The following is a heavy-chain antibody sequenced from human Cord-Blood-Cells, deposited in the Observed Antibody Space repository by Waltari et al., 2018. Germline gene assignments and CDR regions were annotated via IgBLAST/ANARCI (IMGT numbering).Heavy chain of an antibody. CDR1: GYTFTRYD. CDR3: ARVSWQQLEGDY. V-gene: IGHV1-8*01. Sequence: QVQLVQSGAEVKKPGASVKVSCKASGYTFTRYDINWVRQATGQGLEWMGWSNPNSGNTGYAQKFQGRDTMTRNTSISTAYMELSSLRSEDTAVYYCARVSWQQLEGDYWGQGTLVTVSS. J-gene: IGHJ4*02. CDR2: SNPNSGNT. D-gene: IGHD6-13*01.